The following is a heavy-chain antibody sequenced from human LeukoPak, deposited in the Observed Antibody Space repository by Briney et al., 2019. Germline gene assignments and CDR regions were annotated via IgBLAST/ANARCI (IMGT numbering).Heavy chain of an antibody. V-gene: IGHV4-39*01. CDR2: IYYSGST. D-gene: IGHD4-17*01. CDR1: GGSISSNSYY. CDR3: ARAETYGDKTRGDWFDP. J-gene: IGHJ5*02. Sequence: SETLSLTCAVSGGSISSNSYYWGWIRQPPGKGLEWIGSIYYSGSTYYNPSLKSRVTISVDTSKNQFSLKLSSVTAADTAVYYCARAETYGDKTRGDWFDPWGQGTLVTVSS.